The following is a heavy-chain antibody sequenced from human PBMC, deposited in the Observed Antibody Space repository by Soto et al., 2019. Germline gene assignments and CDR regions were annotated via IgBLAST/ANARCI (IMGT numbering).Heavy chain of an antibody. CDR2: IYYSGST. CDR3: ATPSYCSSTSCYAFDY. CDR1: GGSISSSSYY. J-gene: IGHJ4*02. Sequence: QLQLQESGPGLVKPSETLSLTCTVSGGSISSSSYYWGWIRQPPGKGLEWIGSIYYSGSTYYNPSLKIRVTISVDTSKNQFSLKLSSVTAADTAVYYCATPSYCSSTSCYAFDYWGQGTLVTVSS. V-gene: IGHV4-39*01. D-gene: IGHD2-2*01.